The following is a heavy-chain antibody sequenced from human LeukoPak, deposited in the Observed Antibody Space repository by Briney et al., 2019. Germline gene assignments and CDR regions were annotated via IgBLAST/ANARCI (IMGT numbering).Heavy chain of an antibody. D-gene: IGHD2-2*01. V-gene: IGHV4-59*08. CDR1: GGSISSYY. CDR2: IYYSGST. J-gene: IGHJ6*02. CDR3: ASSDPYCSSTSCYAGYGMDV. Sequence: SETLSLTCTVSGGSISSYYWSWIRQPPGKGLEWFGYIYYSGSTNYNPSLKSRVTISVDTSKNQFSLKLSSVTAADTAVYYCASSDPYCSSTSCYAGYGMDVWGQGTTVTVSS.